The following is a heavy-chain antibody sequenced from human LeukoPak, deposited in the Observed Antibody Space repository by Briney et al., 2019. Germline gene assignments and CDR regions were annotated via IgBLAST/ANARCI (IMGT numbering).Heavy chain of an antibody. CDR2: IYWDDDK. CDR3: AHTGVYAFDI. V-gene: IGHV2-5*08. J-gene: IGHJ3*02. Sequence: TLSLTCTVSGGSISSYYWSWIRQPPGKALEWLALIYWDDDKRYSPSLKSRLTITKDTSKNQVVLTMTNMDPVDTATYYCAHTGVYAFDIWGQGTMVTVSS. D-gene: IGHD7-27*01. CDR1: GGSISSYY.